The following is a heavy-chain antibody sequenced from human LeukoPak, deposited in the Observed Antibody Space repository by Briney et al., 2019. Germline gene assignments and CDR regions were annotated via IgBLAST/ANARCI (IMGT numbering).Heavy chain of an antibody. CDR3: AARGYDFWSGVGPLRFDP. D-gene: IGHD3-3*01. CDR1: GFTFSSYW. CDR2: IKQDGSEK. Sequence: PGGSLRLSCAASGFTFSSYWMSWVRQAPGKGLEWVANIKQDGSEKYYVDSVKGRFTISRDNAKNSLYLQMNSLRAEDTAVYYCAARGYDFWSGVGPLRFDPWGQGTLVTVSS. V-gene: IGHV3-7*01. J-gene: IGHJ5*02.